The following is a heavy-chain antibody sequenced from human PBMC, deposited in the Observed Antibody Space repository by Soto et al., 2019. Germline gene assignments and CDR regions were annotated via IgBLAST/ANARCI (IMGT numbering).Heavy chain of an antibody. CDR3: ARVRDGYNWFDY. CDR1: GGTFSSYA. J-gene: IGHJ4*02. CDR2: IIPIFGTA. Sequence: GASVKVSCKASGGTFSSYAISWVRQAPGQGLEWMGGIIPIFGTANYAQKFQGRVTITADESTSTAYMELSSLRSEDTAVYYCARVRDGYNWFDYWGQGTLVTVSS. V-gene: IGHV1-69*13. D-gene: IGHD5-12*01.